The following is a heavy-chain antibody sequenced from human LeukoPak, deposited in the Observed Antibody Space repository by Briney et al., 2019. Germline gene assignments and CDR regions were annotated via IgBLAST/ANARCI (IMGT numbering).Heavy chain of an antibody. Sequence: GGSLRLSCAASGFTFRNYVIHWVRQAPGKGLEWVALISYDGNNKYSGDSVKGRFTISRDNSKNTLYLQMNSLRAEDTAVYYCTRDPSNSGSYSRLDYWGQGTLVTVSS. J-gene: IGHJ4*02. CDR3: TRDPSNSGSYSRLDY. D-gene: IGHD1-26*01. CDR2: ISYDGNNK. V-gene: IGHV3-30*04. CDR1: GFTFRNYV.